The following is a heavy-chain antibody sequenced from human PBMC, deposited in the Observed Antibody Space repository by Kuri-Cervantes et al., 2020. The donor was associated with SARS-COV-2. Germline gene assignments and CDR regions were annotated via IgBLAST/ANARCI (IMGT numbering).Heavy chain of an antibody. CDR1: AGTFSSSA. J-gene: IGHJ6*02. CDR3: ARSANYGSGSYYMSYGMDV. CDR2: IIPILGIA. V-gene: IGHV1-69*04. D-gene: IGHD3-10*01. Sequence: SVKVSCSASAGTFSSSAISWWRQAPGQGREGMGRIIPILGIANYAQKFQSRVTITADKSTSTAYMELSSLRSEDTAVYYCARSANYGSGSYYMSYGMDVWGQGTTVTVSS.